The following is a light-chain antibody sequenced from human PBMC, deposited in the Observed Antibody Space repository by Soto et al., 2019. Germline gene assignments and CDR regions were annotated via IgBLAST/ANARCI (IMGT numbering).Light chain of an antibody. CDR2: EVS. Sequence: QSALTQPASVSGSPGQSITISCTGTSSDVGGYNYVSWYQQHPGKAPKLMIYEVSNRPSGVSNRFSGSKSGNTASLTISGVQGEGRGGYFCNSITRKSTLVFGGGTKLTVL. J-gene: IGLJ3*02. CDR3: NSITRKSTLV. CDR1: SSDVGGYNY. V-gene: IGLV2-14*01.